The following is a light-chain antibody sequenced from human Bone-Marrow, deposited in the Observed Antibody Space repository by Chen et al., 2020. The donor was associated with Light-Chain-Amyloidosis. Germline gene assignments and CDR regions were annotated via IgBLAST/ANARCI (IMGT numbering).Light chain of an antibody. CDR3: SSYTITNTLV. J-gene: IGLJ1*01. CDR2: EVT. V-gene: IGLV2-14*01. CDR1: SSDVGGDNH. Sequence: QSALTQPASVSGSPGQSITISCTRTSSDVGGDNHVSCYQQHPDKAPKLMIYEVTNRPSWVPDRFSGSKSDNTASLTISGLQTEDEDDYFCSSYTITNTLVFGSGTRVTVL.